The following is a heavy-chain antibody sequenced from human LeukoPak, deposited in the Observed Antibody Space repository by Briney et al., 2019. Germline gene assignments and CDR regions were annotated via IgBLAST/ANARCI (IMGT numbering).Heavy chain of an antibody. D-gene: IGHD2-15*01. Sequence: GGSLRLSCAASGFTVSSNYMSWVRQAPGKGLEWVSAISGSGGSTYYADSVKGRFTISRDNSKNTLYLQMNSLRAEDTAVYYCAKDGGRNYYYGMDVWGQGTTVTVSS. CDR1: GFTVSSNY. V-gene: IGHV3-23*01. CDR3: AKDGGRNYYYGMDV. J-gene: IGHJ6*02. CDR2: ISGSGGST.